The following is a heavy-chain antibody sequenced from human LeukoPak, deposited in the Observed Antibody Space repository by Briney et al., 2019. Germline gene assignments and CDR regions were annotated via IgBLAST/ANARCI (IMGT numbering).Heavy chain of an antibody. V-gene: IGHV6-1*01. D-gene: IGHD6-19*01. Sequence: SQTLSLTCAISGDSVSSKSAAWNWIRQSPSRGLEWLGRTYYRSKWYNDYAVSVKSRITINPDTSKNQFSLQLNSVTPEDTAVYYCARELDGSSGWYDWFDPWGQGTLVTVSS. CDR3: ARELDGSSGWYDWFDP. J-gene: IGHJ5*01. CDR1: GDSVSSKSAA. CDR2: TYYRSKWYN.